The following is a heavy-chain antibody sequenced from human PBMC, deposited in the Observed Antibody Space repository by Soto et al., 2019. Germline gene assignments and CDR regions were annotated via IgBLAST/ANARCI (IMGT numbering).Heavy chain of an antibody. D-gene: IGHD5-18*01. CDR1: GYTFTSYY. Sequence: ASVKVSCKACGYTFTSYYIHWVRRAPGQGLEWMGIFNPTGDTASYAQKLQGRVTMTRDTSTGTAYMELGSLRSEDTAVYYCARGGRIVDTGIGYYYYHAMDVWGQGTTVTVSS. J-gene: IGHJ6*02. CDR3: ARGGRIVDTGIGYYYYHAMDV. CDR2: FNPTGDTA. V-gene: IGHV1-46*01.